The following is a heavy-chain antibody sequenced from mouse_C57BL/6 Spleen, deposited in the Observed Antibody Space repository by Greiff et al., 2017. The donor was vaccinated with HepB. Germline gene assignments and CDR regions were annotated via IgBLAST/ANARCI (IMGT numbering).Heavy chain of an antibody. CDR3: ARPLSGYFDY. CDR2: ISDGGSYT. CDR1: GFTFSSYA. J-gene: IGHJ2*01. Sequence: EVHLVESGGGLVKPGGSLKLSCAASGFTFSSYAMSWVRQTPEKRLEWVATISDGGSYTYYPDNVKGRFTISRDNAKNNLYLQMSHLKSEDTAMYYCARPLSGYFDYWGQGTTLTVSS. V-gene: IGHV5-4*01. D-gene: IGHD1-3*01.